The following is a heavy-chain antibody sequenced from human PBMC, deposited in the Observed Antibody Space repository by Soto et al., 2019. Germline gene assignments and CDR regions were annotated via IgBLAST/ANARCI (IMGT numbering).Heavy chain of an antibody. J-gene: IGHJ6*02. CDR3: ARAGIAVAKGMDV. D-gene: IGHD6-19*01. Sequence: GGSLRLSCAASGFTFSSYGMHWVRQAPGKGLEWVAVIWYDGSNKYYADSVKGRFTISRDNSKNTLYLQMNSLRAEDTAVYYCARAGIAVAKGMDVWGQGTTVTVSS. CDR2: IWYDGSNK. CDR1: GFTFSSYG. V-gene: IGHV3-33*01.